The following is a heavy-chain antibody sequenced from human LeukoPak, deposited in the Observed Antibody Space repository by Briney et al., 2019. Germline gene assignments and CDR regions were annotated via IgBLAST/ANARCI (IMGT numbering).Heavy chain of an antibody. CDR2: IYPGDSDT. CDR1: GYSFTSYW. V-gene: IGHV5-51*01. J-gene: IGHJ5*02. CDR3: ARLGDGTTVTTRKADP. D-gene: IGHD4-17*01. Sequence: GESLKISCKGSGYSFTSYWIGWVRQMPGKGLEWMGIIYPGDSDTRYSPSFQGQVTISADKSISTAYLQCSSLKASDTAMYYCARLGDGTTVTTRKADPWGQGTVVTVSA.